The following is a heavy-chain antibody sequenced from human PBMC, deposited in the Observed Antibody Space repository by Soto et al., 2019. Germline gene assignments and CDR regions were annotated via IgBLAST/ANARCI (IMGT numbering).Heavy chain of an antibody. V-gene: IGHV4-4*02. Sequence: QVQLQESGPALVKPSGTLSLACTVSGASTSSENWWSWVRQAPGKGLEWIGEIYHSGATHYSPSLKSRVTISLDKSKNQFFLKLDSVTAADSAIDYCARDAGASRYYGMAVWGQGTKVTVS. CDR1: GASTSSENW. CDR2: IYHSGAT. CDR3: ARDAGASRYYGMAV. D-gene: IGHD2-8*02. J-gene: IGHJ6*02.